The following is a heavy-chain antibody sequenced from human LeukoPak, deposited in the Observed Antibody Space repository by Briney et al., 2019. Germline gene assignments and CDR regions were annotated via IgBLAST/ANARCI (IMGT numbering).Heavy chain of an antibody. V-gene: IGHV4-34*01. CDR1: GGSFSGYY. CDR2: INHSGST. J-gene: IGHJ4*02. CDR3: ARRRYSDY. D-gene: IGHD1-1*01. Sequence: SETLSLTCAVYGGSFSGYYWSWIRQPPGKGLEWIGEINHSGSTDYNPSLKSRVTISVDTSKNQFSLKLSSVTAADTAVYYCARRRYSDYWGQGTLVTVSS.